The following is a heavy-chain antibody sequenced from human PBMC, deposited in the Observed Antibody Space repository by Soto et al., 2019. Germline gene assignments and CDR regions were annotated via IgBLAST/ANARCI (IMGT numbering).Heavy chain of an antibody. Sequence: GASLTISCKGSGYNSIKYWIAWVRQMPRRGLEWMGRIDPSDSYTNYSPSFQGHVTISADKSISTAYLQWSSLKASDTAMYYCARLAKVRGVPTYGTDVWGQGTTVTVSS. D-gene: IGHD3-10*01. V-gene: IGHV5-10-1*01. CDR1: GYNSIKYW. CDR3: ARLAKVRGVPTYGTDV. CDR2: IDPSDSYT. J-gene: IGHJ6*02.